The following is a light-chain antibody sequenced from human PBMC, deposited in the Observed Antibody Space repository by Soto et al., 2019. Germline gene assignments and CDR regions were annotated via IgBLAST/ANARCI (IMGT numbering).Light chain of an antibody. V-gene: IGLV2-14*01. Sequence: QAVLTQPASVSGSPGQSITISCTGTSSDVGGYNYVSWYQQHPGKAPKLMIYEVSNRPSGVSNRFSGSKSGNTASLTISGLQAEDGADYYCSSYTSSSTPVFGGGTKLTVL. CDR1: SSDVGGYNY. CDR2: EVS. CDR3: SSYTSSSTPV. J-gene: IGLJ2*01.